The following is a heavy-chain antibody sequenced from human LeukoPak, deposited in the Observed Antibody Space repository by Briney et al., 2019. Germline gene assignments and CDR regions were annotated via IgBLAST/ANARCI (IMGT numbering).Heavy chain of an antibody. J-gene: IGHJ4*02. Sequence: GGSLRLSCAASGFTFSSYAMSWVRQAPGKGLEWVSAISGSGGNTYYADSVKGRFTISRDNSKNTLYLQMNSLRAEDTAVYYCAKDHFPRRVGYNGGESGYWGQGTLVTISS. CDR1: GFTFSSYA. CDR3: AKDHFPRRVGYNGGESGY. D-gene: IGHD5-24*01. V-gene: IGHV3-23*01. CDR2: ISGSGGNT.